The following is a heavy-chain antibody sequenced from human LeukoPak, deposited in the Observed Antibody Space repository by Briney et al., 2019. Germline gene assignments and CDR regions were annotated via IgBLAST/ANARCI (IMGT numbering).Heavy chain of an antibody. D-gene: IGHD7-27*01. V-gene: IGHV4-59*08. J-gene: IGHJ4*02. Sequence: SETLSLTCTVSGGSISSYYWSWIRQPPGKGLEWIGYIYYSGSTNYNPSLKSRVTISVDTSKNQFSLKLSSVTAADTAVYYYARHMAWGREGDYWGQGTLVTVSS. CDR2: IYYSGST. CDR1: GGSISSYY. CDR3: ARHMAWGREGDY.